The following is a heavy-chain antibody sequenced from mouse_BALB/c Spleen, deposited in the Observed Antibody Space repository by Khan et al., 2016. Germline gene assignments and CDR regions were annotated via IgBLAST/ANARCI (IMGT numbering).Heavy chain of an antibody. CDR3: AREGYGYDTFAY. D-gene: IGHD2-2*01. Sequence: QVQLQQSGAELVRPGSSVKISCKASGYAFSSYWMNWVKQRPGQGLEWIGQIYPGDGDTNYNGKFKGKATLTADKSSSTAYMKLSSLTSEDSAVYFWAREGYGYDTFAYWGQGTLVTVSA. CDR1: GYAFSSYW. CDR2: IYPGDGDT. J-gene: IGHJ3*01. V-gene: IGHV1-80*01.